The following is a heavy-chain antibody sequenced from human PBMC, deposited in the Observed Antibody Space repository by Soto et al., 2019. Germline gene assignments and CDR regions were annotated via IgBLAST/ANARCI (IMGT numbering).Heavy chain of an antibody. V-gene: IGHV3-30-3*01. J-gene: IGHJ5*02. CDR1: GFIFSNYA. CDR2: ISADGTNK. D-gene: IGHD3-16*01. Sequence: PGGSLRLSCAASGFIFSNYAMHWARQAPGKGLEWVALISADGTNKEYTESMKGRVSISRDNSRSTLYLQMIALRPEDTALYFCARHLSHLKFGWFDPWGQGTLVTVSS. CDR3: ARHLSHLKFGWFDP.